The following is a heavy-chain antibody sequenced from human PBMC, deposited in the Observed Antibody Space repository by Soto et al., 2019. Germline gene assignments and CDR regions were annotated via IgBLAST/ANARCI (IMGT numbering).Heavy chain of an antibody. CDR3: ARQTPDSRRSSSSRWWVAY. V-gene: IGHV6-1*01. D-gene: IGHD6-13*01. CDR2: TYYRSKWYN. J-gene: IGHJ4*02. Sequence: SQTLSLTCAISGDSVSSNSAAWNWIRQSPSRGLEWLGRTYYRSKWYNDYAVSVKSRITINPDTSKNQFSLQLNSVTPEDTAVYYCARQTPDSRRSSSSRWWVAYWGQGTLVTVSS. CDR1: GDSVSSNSAA.